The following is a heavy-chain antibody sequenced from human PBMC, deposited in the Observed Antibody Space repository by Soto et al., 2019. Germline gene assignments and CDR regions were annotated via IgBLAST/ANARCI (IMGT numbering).Heavy chain of an antibody. Sequence: GGSLRLSCAASGFTFSSYGMHWVRQAPGKGLEWVAVISYDGSNKYYADSVKGRFTISRDNSKNTLYLQMNSLRAEDTAVYFCARSFYGVDAFDIWGQGTKVTVSS. D-gene: IGHD4-17*01. V-gene: IGHV3-30*03. J-gene: IGHJ3*02. CDR1: GFTFSSYG. CDR2: ISYDGSNK. CDR3: ARSFYGVDAFDI.